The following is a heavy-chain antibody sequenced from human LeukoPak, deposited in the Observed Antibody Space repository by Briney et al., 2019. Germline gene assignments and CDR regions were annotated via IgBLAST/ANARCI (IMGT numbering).Heavy chain of an antibody. Sequence: ASVKVSCKASGYTFTSYGISWVRQAPGQGLEWMGWISAYNGSTNYAQKLQGRVTMTTDTSTSTAYMELRSLRSDDTAVYYCARASHIVVVTAIIHWGQGTLVTVSS. J-gene: IGHJ4*02. CDR3: ARASHIVVVTAIIH. D-gene: IGHD2-21*02. CDR1: GYTFTSYG. CDR2: ISAYNGST. V-gene: IGHV1-18*01.